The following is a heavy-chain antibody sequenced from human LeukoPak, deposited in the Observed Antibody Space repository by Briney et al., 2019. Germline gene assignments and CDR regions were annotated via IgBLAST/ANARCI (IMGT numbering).Heavy chain of an antibody. Sequence: GGSLRLSCAASGFTFSSYGMSWVRQAPGKGLEWVSAISGSGGSTYYADSVKGRFTISRDNSKNTLYLQMNSLRAEDTAVYYCAKVEAMIVVVITTAFDIWGQGTMVTVSS. CDR2: ISGSGGST. D-gene: IGHD3-22*01. CDR3: AKVEAMIVVVITTAFDI. CDR1: GFTFSSYG. V-gene: IGHV3-23*01. J-gene: IGHJ3*02.